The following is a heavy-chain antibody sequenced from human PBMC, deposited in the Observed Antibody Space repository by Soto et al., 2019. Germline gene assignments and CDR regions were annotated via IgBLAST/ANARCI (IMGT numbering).Heavy chain of an antibody. CDR2: ISGSGGST. Sequence: PGGSLRLSCAASGFTFSSYAMSWVRQAPGKGLEWVSAISGSGGSTYYADSVKGRFTISRDNSKNTLYLQMNSLRAEDTAVYYCASRPGDIVVVPADPPRTFDIWGQGTMVTVSS. V-gene: IGHV3-23*01. CDR3: ASRPGDIVVVPADPPRTFDI. D-gene: IGHD2-2*01. CDR1: GFTFSSYA. J-gene: IGHJ3*02.